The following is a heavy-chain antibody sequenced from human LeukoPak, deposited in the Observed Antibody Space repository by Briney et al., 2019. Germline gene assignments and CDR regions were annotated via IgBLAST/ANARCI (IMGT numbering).Heavy chain of an antibody. CDR3: ARAITIFGVVTGAFDI. J-gene: IGHJ3*02. CDR1: TCSSCY. D-gene: IGHD3-3*01. V-gene: IGHV3-21*01. Sequence: TCSSCYWAWIRQAPGKGLEWVSSISSSSSYIYYADSVKGRFTISRDNAKNSLYLQMNSLRAEDTAVYYCARAITIFGVVTGAFDIWGQGTMVTVSS. CDR2: ISSSSSYI.